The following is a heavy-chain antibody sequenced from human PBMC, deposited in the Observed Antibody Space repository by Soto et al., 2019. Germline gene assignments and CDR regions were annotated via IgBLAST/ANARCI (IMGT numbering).Heavy chain of an antibody. J-gene: IGHJ6*02. V-gene: IGHV1-18*01. CDR2: ISAYNGNT. CDR1: GYTFTSYG. D-gene: IGHD3-22*01. Sequence: QVQLVQSGAEVKKPGASVKVSCKASGYTFTSYGISWVRQAPGQGLEWMGWISAYNGNTNYAQKLQGRVTMTTDTSTSTAYMELRSLRSDDTAVYYSASSPYYYDSSGYYPYYYYGMDVWGLGTTVTVSS. CDR3: ASSPYYYDSSGYYPYYYYGMDV.